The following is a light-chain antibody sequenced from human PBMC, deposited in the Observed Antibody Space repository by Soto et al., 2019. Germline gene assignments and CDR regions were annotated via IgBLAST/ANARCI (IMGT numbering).Light chain of an antibody. CDR1: QSLSSY. CDR2: DAS. Sequence: EIVLTQSPATLSLSPGERATLSCRASQSLSSYLAWYQQKPGQAPRLLIYDASNSATGIPARFSGSGSGTDFTLPISSLEPEDFAVYYCQYHNNWPGFTFGHGTKVDIK. CDR3: QYHNNWPGFT. J-gene: IGKJ3*01. V-gene: IGKV3-11*01.